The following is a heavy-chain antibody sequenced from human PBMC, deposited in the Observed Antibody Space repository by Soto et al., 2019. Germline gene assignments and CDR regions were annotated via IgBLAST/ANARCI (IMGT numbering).Heavy chain of an antibody. CDR3: ARESSVSSWYSTNPGWPSNYYYGMDV. CDR2: ISSSSSYI. V-gene: IGHV3-21*01. J-gene: IGHJ6*02. CDR1: GFTFSSYS. D-gene: IGHD6-13*01. Sequence: GGSLRLSCAASGFTFSSYSMNWVRQAPGKGLEWVSSISSSSSYIYYAESVKGRFTISRDNAKNSLYLQMNSLRAEDTAVYYCARESSVSSWYSTNPGWPSNYYYGMDVWGQGTTVTVSS.